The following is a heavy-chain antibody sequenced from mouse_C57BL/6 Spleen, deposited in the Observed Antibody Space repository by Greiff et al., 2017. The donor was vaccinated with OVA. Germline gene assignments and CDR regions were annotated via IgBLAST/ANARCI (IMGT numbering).Heavy chain of an antibody. Sequence: QVQLQQSGAELVRPGASVTLSCKASGYTFTDYEMHWVKQTPVHGLEWIGAIDPETGGTAYNQKFKGKAILTADKSSSTAYMELRSLTSEDSAVYYCTRYRATGFAYWGQGTLVTVSA. V-gene: IGHV1-15*01. CDR3: TRYRATGFAY. D-gene: IGHD3-1*01. CDR2: IDPETGGT. J-gene: IGHJ3*01. CDR1: GYTFTDYE.